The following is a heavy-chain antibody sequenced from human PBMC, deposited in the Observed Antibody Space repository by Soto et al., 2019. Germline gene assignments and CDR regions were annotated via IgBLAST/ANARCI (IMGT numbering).Heavy chain of an antibody. Sequence: PGESLKISCKGSGYSFTSYWISWVRQMPGKGLEWMGRIDPSDSYTNYSPSFQGHVTISADKSTSTAYLQWSSLKASDTAMYYCARPREAGKNYYGVDVWGQGTTVTVS. V-gene: IGHV5-10-1*01. D-gene: IGHD6-19*01. CDR2: IDPSDSYT. CDR1: GYSFTSYW. J-gene: IGHJ6*02. CDR3: ARPREAGKNYYGVDV.